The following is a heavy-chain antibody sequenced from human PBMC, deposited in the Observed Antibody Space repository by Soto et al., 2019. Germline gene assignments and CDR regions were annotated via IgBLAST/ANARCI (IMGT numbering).Heavy chain of an antibody. CDR2: IWYDGSNK. CDR3: AIQGYYYYGMDV. J-gene: IGHJ6*02. V-gene: IGHV3-33*01. CDR1: GFTFSSYG. Sequence: GGARKRSWAESGFTFSSYGMHWVRQAPGKGLEWVAVIWYDGSNKYYADSVKGRFTISRDNSKNTLYLQMNSLRAEDTAVYYCAIQGYYYYGMDVWGQGTTVTVSS.